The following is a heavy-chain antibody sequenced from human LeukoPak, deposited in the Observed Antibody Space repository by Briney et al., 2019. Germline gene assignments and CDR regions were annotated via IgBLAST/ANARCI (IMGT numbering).Heavy chain of an antibody. V-gene: IGHV4-59*01. D-gene: IGHD3-9*01. J-gene: IGHJ4*02. CDR2: IYYSGST. Sequence: PSETLSLTCTVSGGSISSYYWSWIRQPPGKGLEWIGYIYYSGSTNYNPSLKSRVTISVDTSKNQFSLKLSSVTAADTAVYYCARVGYYEGLPGYPLIEYWGQGTLVFVSS. CDR3: ARVGYYEGLPGYPLIEY. CDR1: GGSISSYY.